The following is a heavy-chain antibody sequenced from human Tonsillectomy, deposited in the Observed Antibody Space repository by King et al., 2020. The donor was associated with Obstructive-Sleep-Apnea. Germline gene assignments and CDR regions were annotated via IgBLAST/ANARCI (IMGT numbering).Heavy chain of an antibody. J-gene: IGHJ4*02. CDR3: ARDNSDYYYSVRPMGRFDY. V-gene: IGHV4-39*02. D-gene: IGHD3-22*01. CDR2: IYYTGNT. Sequence: QLQESGPGLVKPSETLSLTCTVSGGSISSSTSYWAWIRQPPGKGLEWIGNIYYTGNTHYDPSLKSRVTISVDTSKNQFSLHLNSVTAADTAVYYCARDNSDYYYSVRPMGRFDYWGQGTLVTVSS. CDR1: GGSISSSTSY.